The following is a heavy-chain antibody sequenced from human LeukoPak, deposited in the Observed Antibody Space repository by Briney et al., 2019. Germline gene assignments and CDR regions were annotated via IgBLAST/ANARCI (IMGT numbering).Heavy chain of an antibody. CDR3: AKNPDIVVVPAAIARFDY. D-gene: IGHD2-2*02. CDR1: GFTFSSYA. V-gene: IGHV3-23*01. J-gene: IGHJ4*02. CDR2: ISGSGGST. Sequence: GGSLRLSCAASGFTFSSYAMSWVRQAPGKGLEWVSAISGSGGSTYYADSVKGRFTISRDNSKNTLYLQMNSLRAEDMAVYYCAKNPDIVVVPAAIARFDYWGQGTLVTVSS.